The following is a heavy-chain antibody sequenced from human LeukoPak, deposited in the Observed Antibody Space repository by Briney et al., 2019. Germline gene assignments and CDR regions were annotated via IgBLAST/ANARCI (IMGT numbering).Heavy chain of an antibody. CDR2: INHSGST. D-gene: IGHD6-19*01. CDR3: ARGTGWYDY. J-gene: IGHJ4*02. V-gene: IGHV4-34*01. Sequence: PSQTLSLTCAVYGGSFSGYYWSWIRQPPGKGLEWIGEINHSGSTNYNPSLNHRVTISVDTSKNQFSLKLSSVTAADTAVYYCARGTGWYDYWGQGTLVSVSS. CDR1: GGSFSGYY.